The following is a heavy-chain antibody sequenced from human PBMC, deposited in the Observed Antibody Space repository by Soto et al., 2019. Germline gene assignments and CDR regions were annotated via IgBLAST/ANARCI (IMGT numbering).Heavy chain of an antibody. CDR2: ISYDGSNK. Sequence: GGSLRLSCAASGFTFSSYAMHWVRQAPGKGLEWVAVISYDGSNKYYADSVKGRFTISRDNSKNTLYLQMNSLRAEDTAVYYCARDKNPSIMIFGVPIKGTNKGQYGMDVWGQGTTVTVSS. J-gene: IGHJ6*02. CDR3: ARDKNPSIMIFGVPIKGTNKGQYGMDV. V-gene: IGHV3-30-3*01. CDR1: GFTFSSYA. D-gene: IGHD3-3*01.